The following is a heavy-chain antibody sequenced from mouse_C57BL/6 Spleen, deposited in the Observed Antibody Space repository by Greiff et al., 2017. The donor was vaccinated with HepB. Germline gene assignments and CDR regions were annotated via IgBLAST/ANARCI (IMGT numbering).Heavy chain of an antibody. J-gene: IGHJ4*01. CDR2: ISDGGSYT. D-gene: IGHD1-2*01. CDR3: ARDDGSMDY. CDR1: GFTFSSYA. Sequence: EVQVVESGGGLVKPGGSLKLSCAASGFTFSSYAMSWVRQTPEKRLEWVATISDGGSYTYYPDNVKGRFTISRDNAKNNLYLQMSHLKSEDTAVYYCARDDGSMDYWGQGTSVTVSS. V-gene: IGHV5-4*01.